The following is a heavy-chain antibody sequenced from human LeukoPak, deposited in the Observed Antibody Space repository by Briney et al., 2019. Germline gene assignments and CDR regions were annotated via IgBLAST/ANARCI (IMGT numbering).Heavy chain of an antibody. CDR3: ARRRTRPEAFDV. CDR1: GGSISTYY. CDR2: VYHSGNT. D-gene: IGHD6-6*01. Sequence: ASQTLSLTCTVSGGSISTYYWTWMRQPPGTGLEWIGYVYHSGNTRNTKYNPSLRSRVTISLDASKNQFSLKLSSVTTADTAVYYCARRRTRPEAFDVWGQGTMVTVSS. V-gene: IGHV4-59*01. J-gene: IGHJ3*01.